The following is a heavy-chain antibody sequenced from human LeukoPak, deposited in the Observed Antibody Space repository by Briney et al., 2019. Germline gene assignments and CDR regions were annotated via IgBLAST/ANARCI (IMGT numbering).Heavy chain of an antibody. J-gene: IGHJ5*02. V-gene: IGHV3-21*01. Sequence: GGSLRLSCAASGFTFSSYSMNWFRQAPGQGLEWFSSISSSSSYIYYAYSVKGRFTISRDNAKNSLYLQMNSLRAEDTAVYYCARGADGVSSNSRGWFDPWGQGTLVTVSS. D-gene: IGHD2-15*01. CDR3: ARGADGVSSNSRGWFDP. CDR1: GFTFSSYS. CDR2: ISSSSSYI.